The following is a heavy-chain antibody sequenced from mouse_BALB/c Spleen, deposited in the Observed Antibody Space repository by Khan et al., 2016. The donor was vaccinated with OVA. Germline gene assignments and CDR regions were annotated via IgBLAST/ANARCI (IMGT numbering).Heavy chain of an antibody. V-gene: IGHV1S81*02. D-gene: IGHD1-1*01. CDR1: GYTFTSYW. J-gene: IGHJ2*01. CDR3: ARIKKIVATYFDY. CDR2: TNPTNGRT. Sequence: VQLKQSGAELVKAGASVTMSCKASGYTFTSYWMHWVKQRLGQGLEWFAETNPTNGRTYYNEKFKSKATLTVDKSSSTAYMLLSGPTFEDSAVYYCARIKKIVATYFDYWGQGTTLTVSS.